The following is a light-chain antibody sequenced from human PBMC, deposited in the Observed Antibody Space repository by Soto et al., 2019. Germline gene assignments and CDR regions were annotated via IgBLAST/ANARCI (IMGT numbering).Light chain of an antibody. J-gene: IGLJ1*01. CDR3: SSFTTTRTYV. CDR1: SSDVGGCDG. Sequence: QSALTQPASVSGSPGQSITISCTGSSSDVGGCDGVSWYQQYPGTAPKLMIYEVNYRPSGVSNRFSGSKSGNTASLTISGLQAEDEADYYCSSFTTTRTYVFGTGTKVTVL. CDR2: EVN. V-gene: IGLV2-14*01.